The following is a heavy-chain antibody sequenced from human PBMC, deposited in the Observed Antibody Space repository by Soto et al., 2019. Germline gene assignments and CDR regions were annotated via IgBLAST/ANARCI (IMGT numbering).Heavy chain of an antibody. D-gene: IGHD3-22*01. Sequence: SETLSLTCTVSGGSISSGGYYWSWVRQHPGKGLEWIGYIYYSGSTYYNPSLKSRVTISVDTSKNQFSLKLSSVTAADTAVYYCTKGPPTYYYDSSGQPGYYYGMDVWGQGTTVTVSS. V-gene: IGHV4-31*03. CDR3: TKGPPTYYYDSSGQPGYYYGMDV. CDR2: IYYSGST. J-gene: IGHJ6*02. CDR1: GGSISSGGYY.